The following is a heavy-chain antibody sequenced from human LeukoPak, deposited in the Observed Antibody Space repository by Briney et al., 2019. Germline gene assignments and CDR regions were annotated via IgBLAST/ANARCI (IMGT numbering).Heavy chain of an antibody. CDR1: GFTFSSYR. D-gene: IGHD5-18*01. V-gene: IGHV3-48*01. CDR2: ISGSSNPI. CDR3: GRTSDTDLIDY. J-gene: IGHJ4*02. Sequence: GGSLRLSCAASGFTFSSYRMSWVRQAPGKGLEWVSYISGSSNPIYYADSVKGRFTISRDNAKNSLYPQMSSLRAEDTAVYYCGRTSDTDLIDYWGQGTLVTVSS.